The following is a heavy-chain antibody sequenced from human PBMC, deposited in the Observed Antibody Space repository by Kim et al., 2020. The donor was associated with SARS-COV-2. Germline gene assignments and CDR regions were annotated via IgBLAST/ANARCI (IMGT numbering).Heavy chain of an antibody. J-gene: IGHJ4*02. CDR1: GYTLTELS. V-gene: IGHV1-24*01. CDR2: FDPEEGET. Sequence: ASVKVSCKVSGYTLTELSMHWVRQAPGKGLEWMGGFDPEEGETIYAQKFQGRVTMTEDTSTDTAYMELSSLRSEDTAVYYCATLDSSGYYKEYYFDYWGQGTLVTVSS. D-gene: IGHD3-22*01. CDR3: ATLDSSGYYKEYYFDY.